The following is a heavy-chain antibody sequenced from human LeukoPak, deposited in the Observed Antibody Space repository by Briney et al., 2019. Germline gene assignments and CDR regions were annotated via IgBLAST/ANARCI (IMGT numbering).Heavy chain of an antibody. V-gene: IGHV3-53*01. D-gene: IGHD2-21*01. CDR2: IYSGGTT. J-gene: IGHJ3*01. CDR1: GFTVSSNF. Sequence: GGSLRLSCAASGFTVSSNFMSWVRQDGGKGLEWVSAIYSGGTTHYAESVKRRFTISRDNSKNTLYLQMNSLSVEDTAVYYCATEKIPYEHRGAFDVWGQGTMVTVSS. CDR3: ATEKIPYEHRGAFDV.